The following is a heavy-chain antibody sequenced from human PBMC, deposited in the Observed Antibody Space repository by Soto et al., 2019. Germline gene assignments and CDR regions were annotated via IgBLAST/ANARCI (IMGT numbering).Heavy chain of an antibody. D-gene: IGHD3-22*01. CDR3: AALWDSSGYHGNYYGMDV. CDR2: IVVGSGNT. CDR1: GFTFTSSA. Sequence: GASVKVSCKASGFTFTSSAVQWVRQARGQRLEWIGWIVVGSGNTNYAQKFQERVTITRDMSTSTAYMELSSLRSEDTAVYYCAALWDSSGYHGNYYGMDVWGQGTTVTVSS. V-gene: IGHV1-58*01. J-gene: IGHJ6*02.